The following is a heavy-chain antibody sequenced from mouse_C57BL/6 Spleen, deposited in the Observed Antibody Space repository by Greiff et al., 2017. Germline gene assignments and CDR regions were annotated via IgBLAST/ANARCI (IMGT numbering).Heavy chain of an antibody. CDR2: IHPNSGST. CDR3: ARKGQLRPDYYAMDY. D-gene: IGHD3-2*02. J-gene: IGHJ4*01. Sequence: VQLKQPGAELVKPGASVKLSCKASGYTFTSYWMHWVKQRPGQGLEWIGMIHPNSGSTNYNEKFKSKATLTVDKSSSTAYMQLSSLTSEDSAVYYCARKGQLRPDYYAMDYWGQGTSVTVSS. CDR1: GYTFTSYW. V-gene: IGHV1-64*01.